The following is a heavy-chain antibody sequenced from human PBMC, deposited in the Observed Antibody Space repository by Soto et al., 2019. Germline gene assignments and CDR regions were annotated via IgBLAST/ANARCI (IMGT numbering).Heavy chain of an antibody. CDR1: GGTFSSYT. D-gene: IGHD2-15*01. Sequence: QVQLVQSGAEVKKPGSSVKVSCKASGGTFSSYTISWVRQAPGQGLEWMGRIIPILGIANYAQKFQGRVTITADKSTSTAYMELSSLRSEDTAVYYCARDPGYCSGGSCYPEDFDIWGQGTMVTVSS. CDR2: IIPILGIA. J-gene: IGHJ3*02. CDR3: ARDPGYCSGGSCYPEDFDI. V-gene: IGHV1-69*08.